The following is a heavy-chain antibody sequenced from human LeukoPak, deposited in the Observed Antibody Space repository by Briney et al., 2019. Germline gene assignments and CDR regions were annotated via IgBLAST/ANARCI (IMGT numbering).Heavy chain of an antibody. CDR3: ASESYCSSTSCYVVSY. Sequence: GASVKVSCKASGYTFTSYYMHWVRQAPGQGLEWMGIINPSGGSTSYAQKFQGRVTMTRDTSTSTVYMEPSSLRSEDTAVYYCASESYCSSTSCYVVSYWGQGTLVTVSS. J-gene: IGHJ4*02. CDR1: GYTFTSYY. D-gene: IGHD2-2*01. V-gene: IGHV1-46*01. CDR2: INPSGGST.